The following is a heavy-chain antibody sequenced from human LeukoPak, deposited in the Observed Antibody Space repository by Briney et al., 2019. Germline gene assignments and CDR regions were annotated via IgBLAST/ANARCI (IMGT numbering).Heavy chain of an antibody. D-gene: IGHD6-13*01. J-gene: IGHJ5*02. CDR3: AKSGYSSSWSNAAVYNWFDP. V-gene: IGHV3-30*18. Sequence: PGGSLRLSCAASGFTFSSYWMSWVRQAPGKGLEWVAVISYDGSNKYYADSVKGRFTISRDNSKNTLYLQMNSLRAEDTAVYYCAKSGYSSSWSNAAVYNWFDPWGQGTLVTVSS. CDR2: ISYDGSNK. CDR1: GFTFSSYW.